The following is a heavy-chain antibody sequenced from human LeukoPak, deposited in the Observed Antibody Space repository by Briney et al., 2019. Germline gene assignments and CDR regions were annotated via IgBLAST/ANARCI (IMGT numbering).Heavy chain of an antibody. D-gene: IGHD4-11*01. J-gene: IGHJ4*02. V-gene: IGHV3-9*01. Sequence: GGSLRLSCAASGFTFDDYAMPWARQAPGKGLEWVAGISWNSGSIGYADSVKGRFTISRDNAKNSLYLQMNSLRAEDTALYYCAKGLGTVTTGSLDYWGQGTLVTVSS. CDR3: AKGLGTVTTGSLDY. CDR2: ISWNSGSI. CDR1: GFTFDDYA.